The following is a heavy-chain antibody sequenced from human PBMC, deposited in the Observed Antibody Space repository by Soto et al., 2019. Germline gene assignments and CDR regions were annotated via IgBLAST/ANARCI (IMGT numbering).Heavy chain of an antibody. CDR3: ARHGVALELDV. CDR2: IRNKANGYAT. J-gene: IGHJ4*02. D-gene: IGHD2-21*01. V-gene: IGHV3-73*01. Sequence: GGSLRLSCAASGFTFNIAAIHWVRQASGKGLEWVGLIRNKANGYATAYAPSLKGRITVSRDDSKNMAFLEMNSLKTEDTAVYYCARHGVALELDVWGQGNLVTVSS. CDR1: GFTFNIAA.